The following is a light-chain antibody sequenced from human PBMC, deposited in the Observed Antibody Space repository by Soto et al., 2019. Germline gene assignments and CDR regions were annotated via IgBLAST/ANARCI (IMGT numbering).Light chain of an antibody. CDR1: QSISSW. CDR2: DAS. V-gene: IGKV1-5*01. J-gene: IGKJ1*01. CDR3: QQYNSYRT. Sequence: DIQMTQSPSTLSASVGDRVTITCRARQSISSWLAWYQQKPGKAPKLLIYDASILESGVPSRFSGSGSGTEFTLTISXLQPDDFATYYCQQYNSYRTFGQGTKVDIK.